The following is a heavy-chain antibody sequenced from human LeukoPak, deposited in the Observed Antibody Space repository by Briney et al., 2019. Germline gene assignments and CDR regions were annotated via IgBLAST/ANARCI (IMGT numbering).Heavy chain of an antibody. D-gene: IGHD3-10*01. CDR3: AKVFSVGMDV. J-gene: IGHJ6*04. CDR2: ISYDGSNK. Sequence: GRSLRLSCAASGFTFSSYGMHWVRQALGKGLEWVAVISYDGSNKYYADSVKGRFTISRDNSKNTLYLQMNSLRAEDTAVYYCAKVFSVGMDVWGKGTTVTVSS. CDR1: GFTFSSYG. V-gene: IGHV3-30*18.